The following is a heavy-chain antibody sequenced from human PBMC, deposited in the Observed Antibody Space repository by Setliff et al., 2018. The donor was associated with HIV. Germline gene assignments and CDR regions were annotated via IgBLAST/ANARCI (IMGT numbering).Heavy chain of an antibody. CDR3: ARNSYYYGSGSHYWYGMDV. Sequence: SESLSLTCAVSSGSISSSNWWSWVRQPPGKELEWIGEIYHSGSTNYNPSLKSRVTISLDRFKNQFSLMLDSVTAADTAVYYCARNSYYYGSGSHYWYGMDVWGQGTTVTVSS. V-gene: IGHV4-4*02. CDR2: IYHSGST. CDR1: SGSISSSNW. D-gene: IGHD3-10*01. J-gene: IGHJ6*01.